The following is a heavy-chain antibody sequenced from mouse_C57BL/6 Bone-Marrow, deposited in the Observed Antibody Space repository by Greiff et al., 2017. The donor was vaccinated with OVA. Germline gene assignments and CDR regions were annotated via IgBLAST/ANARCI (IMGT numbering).Heavy chain of an antibody. V-gene: IGHV5-4*01. Sequence: EVQRVESGGGLVKPGGSLKLSCAASGFTFSSYAMSWVRQTPEKRLEWVATISDGGSYTYYPDNVKGRFTISRDNAKNNLYLQMSHLKSEDTAMYYCARDHYGIFAYWGQGTLVTVSA. CDR3: ARDHYGIFAY. CDR2: ISDGGSYT. CDR1: GFTFSSYA. D-gene: IGHD2-1*01. J-gene: IGHJ3*01.